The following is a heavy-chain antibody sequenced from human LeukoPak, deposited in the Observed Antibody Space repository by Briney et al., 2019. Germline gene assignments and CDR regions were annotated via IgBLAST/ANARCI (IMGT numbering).Heavy chain of an antibody. CDR3: AKDQVTMVRGVMSS. CDR1: GFTFSTCG. CDR2: IQYDGSNK. D-gene: IGHD3-10*01. Sequence: GGSLRLSCAASGFTFSTCGMNWVRQAPGKGLEWVAFIQYDGSNKFYADSVKGRFTIARDTSKNTLYLQMNSLRAEDTAVYYCAKDQVTMVRGVMSSWGQGTLVTVSS. V-gene: IGHV3-30*02. J-gene: IGHJ5*02.